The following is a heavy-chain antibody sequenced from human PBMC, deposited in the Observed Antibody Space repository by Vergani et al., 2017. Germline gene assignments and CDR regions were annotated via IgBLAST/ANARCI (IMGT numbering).Heavy chain of an antibody. D-gene: IGHD5-18*01. Sequence: QVQLVESGGGVVQPGRSLRLSCAASGFTFSSYGMHWVRQAPGKGLEWVAVIWYDGSNKHYADSVKGRFTISRDNSKNTLYLQMNSLRAEDTAVYYCARCPSGTAMAADSYYMDVGGKGTTVTVS. CDR1: GFTFSSYG. J-gene: IGHJ6*03. V-gene: IGHV3-33*01. CDR2: IWYDGSNK. CDR3: ARCPSGTAMAADSYYMDV.